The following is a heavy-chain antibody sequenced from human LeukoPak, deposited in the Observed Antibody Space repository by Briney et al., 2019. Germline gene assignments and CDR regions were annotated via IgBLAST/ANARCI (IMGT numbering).Heavy chain of an antibody. V-gene: IGHV1-2*02. Sequence: ASVTVSFTSSAYTFTVYYMHWVRQAPGQGLEWMGWINPNSGDTNYAQKFQGRVTMTRDTSISTAYMELRSLTSDDAAVYYCARGRYGLLSGYDYWGQGAMVTVSS. CDR1: AYTFTVYY. CDR2: INPNSGDT. J-gene: IGHJ4*02. D-gene: IGHD3-22*01. CDR3: ARGRYGLLSGYDY.